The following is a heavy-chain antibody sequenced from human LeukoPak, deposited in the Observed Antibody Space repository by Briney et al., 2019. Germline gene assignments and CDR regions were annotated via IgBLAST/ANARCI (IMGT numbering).Heavy chain of an antibody. J-gene: IGHJ4*02. CDR1: GLTLSTYA. CDR2: TSSSDAGT. CDR3: AKAPVTSCRGAYCYPFDS. Sequence: TGGSLRLSCAASGLTLSTYAMSWVRQTPGKGLEWVAATSSSDAGTYHADSVRGRFTISRDNSKNTLYLQMNSLRAEDAAVYFCAKAPVTSCRGAYCYPFDSWGQGTLVTVSS. V-gene: IGHV3-23*01. D-gene: IGHD2-21*01.